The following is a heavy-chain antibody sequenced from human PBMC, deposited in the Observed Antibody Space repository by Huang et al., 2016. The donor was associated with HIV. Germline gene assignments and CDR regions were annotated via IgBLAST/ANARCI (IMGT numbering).Heavy chain of an antibody. CDR3: ARGPPISGRMGPLDH. D-gene: IGHD2-15*01. CDR2: IYHSRST. V-gene: IGHV4-59*11. J-gene: IGHJ4*02. Sequence: QVRLQESGPGLVKPSETLSLTCSVSHGSLSSQYWSWIRQPPGKGLEWIGIIYHSRSTNYHPALQSRVTRSGDTSKNQFSLKLNSVTAADTAVYFCARGPPISGRMGPLDHWGQGTLVTVSS. CDR1: HGSLSSQY.